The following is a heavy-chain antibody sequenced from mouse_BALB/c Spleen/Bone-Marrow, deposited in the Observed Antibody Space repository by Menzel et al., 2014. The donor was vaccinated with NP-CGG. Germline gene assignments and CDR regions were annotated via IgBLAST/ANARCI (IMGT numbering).Heavy chain of an antibody. V-gene: IGHV5-17*02. CDR3: ARSGYYGSSPYYAMDY. J-gene: IGHJ4*01. CDR1: GFTFSSLG. CDR2: ISSGSSTI. D-gene: IGHD1-1*01. Sequence: EVNVVESGGGLVQPGGSRKLSCAASGFTFSSLGMHWVRQAPEKGLEWVAYISSGSSTIYYADTVKGRFTISRDNPKNTLFLQMTSLRSEDTAMYYCARSGYYGSSPYYAMDYWGQGTSVTVSS.